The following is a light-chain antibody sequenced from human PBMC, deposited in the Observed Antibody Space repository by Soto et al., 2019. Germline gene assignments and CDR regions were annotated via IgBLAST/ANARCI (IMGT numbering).Light chain of an antibody. J-gene: IGKJ1*01. CDR3: HQYYTTWT. CDR2: GAS. V-gene: IGKV1-39*01. Sequence: DIQMTQSPSSLSASVGDRVTITCRASQSITSHLSWFQQKPGKAPKLLISGASTLHSGAPPRFSGSGSGTDFTLTISSLQPEDFATYYCHQYYTTWTFGQGTKVEIK. CDR1: QSITSH.